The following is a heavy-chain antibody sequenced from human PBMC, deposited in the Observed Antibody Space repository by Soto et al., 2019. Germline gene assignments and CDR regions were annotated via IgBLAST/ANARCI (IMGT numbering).Heavy chain of an antibody. J-gene: IGHJ4*02. V-gene: IGHV3-23*01. CDR1: GFTFSSYA. Sequence: GGSLRLSCAASGFTFSSYAMSWVRQAPGKGLEWVSAISGSGGSTYYEDSVKGRFTISRDNSKNTLYLQMNSLRAEDTAVYYCAKDYPYGDYELDFDYWGQGTLVTVSS. D-gene: IGHD4-17*01. CDR3: AKDYPYGDYELDFDY. CDR2: ISGSGGST.